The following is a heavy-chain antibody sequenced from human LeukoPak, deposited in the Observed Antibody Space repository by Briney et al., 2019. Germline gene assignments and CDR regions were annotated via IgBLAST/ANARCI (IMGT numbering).Heavy chain of an antibody. CDR2: IYYSGST. CDR3: AREDAYCSGGSCVLYYYGMDV. J-gene: IGHJ6*02. Sequence: SETLSLTCTVSGGSISSGGYYWSWIRQHPGKGLEWIVYIYYSGSTYYNPSLKSRVTISVDTSKNQFSLKLSSVTAADTAVYYCAREDAYCSGGSCVLYYYGMDVWGQGTTVTVSS. CDR1: GGSISSGGYY. V-gene: IGHV4-31*03. D-gene: IGHD2-15*01.